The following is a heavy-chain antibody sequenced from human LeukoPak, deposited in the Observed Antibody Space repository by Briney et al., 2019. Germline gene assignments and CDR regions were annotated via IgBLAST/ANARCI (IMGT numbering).Heavy chain of an antibody. CDR3: AKDLDVVSSSSWYFDY. V-gene: IGHV3-30*18. CDR1: GFTFSSYG. D-gene: IGHD6-13*01. CDR2: ISYDGSNK. Sequence: GGSLRLSCAASGFTFSSYGMHWVRQAPGKGLESVAVISYDGSNKYYADSVKGRFTISRDNSKNTLYLQMNSLRAEDTAVYYCAKDLDVVSSSSWYFDYWGQGTLVTVSS. J-gene: IGHJ4*02.